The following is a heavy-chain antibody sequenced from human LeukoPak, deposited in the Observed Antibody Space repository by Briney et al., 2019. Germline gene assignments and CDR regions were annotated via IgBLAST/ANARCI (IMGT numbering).Heavy chain of an antibody. D-gene: IGHD2-15*01. CDR2: IDPHSGGT. V-gene: IGHV1-2*02. Sequence: ASVKVSCKASGYTFTDYYMHWVRQAPGQGLEWMGWIDPHSGGTNYAQKFQGRVTMTRDTSISTAYMELSRLRSDDTAVYYCASQYCSGGSCNAIDYWGQGTLVTVSS. CDR3: ASQYCSGGSCNAIDY. CDR1: GYTFTDYY. J-gene: IGHJ4*02.